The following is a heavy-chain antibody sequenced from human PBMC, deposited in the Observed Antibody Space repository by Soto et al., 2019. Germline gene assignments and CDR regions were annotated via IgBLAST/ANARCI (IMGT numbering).Heavy chain of an antibody. J-gene: IGHJ3*02. CDR1: GDSVSSNSAA. V-gene: IGHV6-1*01. CDR3: ASSGSADSSSWYSYDAFDI. Sequence: SQTLSLTCAISGDSVSSNSAAWNWIRQSPSRGLEWPGRTYYRSKWYNDYAVSVKSRITINPDTSKNQFSLQLNSVTPEDTAVYYCASSGSADSSSWYSYDAFDIWGQGTMVTVSS. CDR2: TYYRSKWYN. D-gene: IGHD6-13*01.